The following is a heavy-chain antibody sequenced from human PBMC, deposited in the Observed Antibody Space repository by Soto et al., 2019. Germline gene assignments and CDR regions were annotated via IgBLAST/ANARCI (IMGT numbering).Heavy chain of an antibody. CDR1: GFTFSSYA. J-gene: IGHJ4*02. Sequence: GGSLRLSCAASGFTFSSYAMGWARQAPGKGLEWVSAITGSGGNTYYADSVKGRFTISRDNSKNTMYLQMNSLRAEDTAVYYCAKDDRTTVTGFDYWGQGTLVTVSS. V-gene: IGHV3-23*01. CDR2: ITGSGGNT. CDR3: AKDDRTTVTGFDY. D-gene: IGHD4-17*01.